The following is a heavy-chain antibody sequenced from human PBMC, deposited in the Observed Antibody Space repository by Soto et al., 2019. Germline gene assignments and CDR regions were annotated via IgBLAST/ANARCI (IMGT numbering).Heavy chain of an antibody. V-gene: IGHV4-59*12. D-gene: IGHD5-12*01. Sequence: SETLSLTCTVSVGSISSYYWSWIRQPPGKGLEWIGYIYYSGSTNYNPSLKSRVTISVDTSKNQFSLKLSSVTAADTAVYYCAREAIRDGYNLDYWGQGTLVTVSS. J-gene: IGHJ4*02. CDR3: AREAIRDGYNLDY. CDR1: VGSISSYY. CDR2: IYYSGST.